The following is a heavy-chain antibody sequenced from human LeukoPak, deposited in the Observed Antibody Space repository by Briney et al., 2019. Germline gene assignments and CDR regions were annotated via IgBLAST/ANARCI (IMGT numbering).Heavy chain of an antibody. CDR2: ISGSGDNT. V-gene: IGHV3-23*01. D-gene: IGHD1-26*01. CDR1: GFSFSSYA. Sequence: GGSLRLSCAASGFSFSSYAMSWVRQAPGKGLEWVSDISGSGDNTYYADSVRGRFTISGDNSKNTLSLQMNTLRAEDTAVYYCAKASVGHWFDPWGQGTLVTVSS. J-gene: IGHJ5*02. CDR3: AKASVGHWFDP.